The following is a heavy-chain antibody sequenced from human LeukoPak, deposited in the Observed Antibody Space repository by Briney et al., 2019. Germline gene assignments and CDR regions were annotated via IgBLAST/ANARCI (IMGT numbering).Heavy chain of an antibody. CDR2: ISGSGGST. V-gene: IGHV3-23*01. CDR3: AKYYYDTQGPRDY. CDR1: GFTFSTYA. D-gene: IGHD3-22*01. J-gene: IGHJ4*02. Sequence: GGSLRLSCAASGFTFSTYAMSWVRQAPGKGLEWVSAISGSGGSTYYADSVKGRFTISRDNSKNTLYLQMNSLRAEDTAVYYCAKYYYDTQGPRDYWGQGTLVTVSS.